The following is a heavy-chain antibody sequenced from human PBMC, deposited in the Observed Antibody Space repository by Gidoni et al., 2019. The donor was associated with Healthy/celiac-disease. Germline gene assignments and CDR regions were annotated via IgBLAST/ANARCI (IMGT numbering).Heavy chain of an antibody. V-gene: IGHV1-69*01. Sequence: QLVQSGAEAMKPGSSVTVSCKASVGTFSSYAISWVRQVPGQGHEWMGGIIPIFGTANYAQKCQGRDTITADESTSTAYMELSSLRSEDTAVYYCARERVEMATIKDWYFDLWGRGTLVTVSS. CDR1: VGTFSSYA. D-gene: IGHD5-12*01. CDR3: ARERVEMATIKDWYFDL. CDR2: IIPIFGTA. J-gene: IGHJ2*01.